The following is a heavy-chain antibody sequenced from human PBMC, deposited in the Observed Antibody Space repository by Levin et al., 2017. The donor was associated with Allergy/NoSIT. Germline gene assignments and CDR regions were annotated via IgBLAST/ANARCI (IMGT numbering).Heavy chain of an antibody. J-gene: IGHJ2*01. Sequence: PSETLSLTCTVSGGSVSSGSYYWSWIRQPPGKGLEWIGYIYYSGSTNYNPSLKSRVTISVDTSKNQFSLKLSSVTAADTAVYYCARGIAAAGIRYFDLWGRGTLVTVSS. CDR3: ARGIAAAGIRYFDL. CDR2: IYYSGST. V-gene: IGHV4-61*01. D-gene: IGHD6-13*01. CDR1: GGSVSSGSYY.